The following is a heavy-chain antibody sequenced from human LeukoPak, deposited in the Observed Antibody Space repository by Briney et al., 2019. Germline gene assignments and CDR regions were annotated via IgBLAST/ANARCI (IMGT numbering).Heavy chain of an antibody. CDR1: GGYISSGGYS. D-gene: IGHD4-17*01. V-gene: IGHV4-30-2*01. CDR2: IYHSGST. J-gene: IGHJ5*02. Sequence: SQTLSLTCAVSGGYISSGGYSWSWIRQPPGKGLEWIGYIYHSGSTYYNPSLKSRVTISVDRSKNQFSLKLSSVTAADTAVYYCARELGRDYGDYGRINWFDPWGQGTLVTVSS. CDR3: ARELGRDYGDYGRINWFDP.